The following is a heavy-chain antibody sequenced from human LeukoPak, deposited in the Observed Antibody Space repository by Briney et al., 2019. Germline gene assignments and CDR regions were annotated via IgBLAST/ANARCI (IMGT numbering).Heavy chain of an antibody. CDR3: ARFSRITWGDWGDAFDV. Sequence: PSETLSLMCRVYGGSFSDYSWSWIRQSPGKGLEWIGEIDDGGNTNYNPSLMSRVIVAMEKSKKQFSLVMRSVTAADTAVYYCARFSRITWGDWGDAFDVWGQGATVIVSS. CDR1: GGSFSDYS. J-gene: IGHJ3*01. V-gene: IGHV4-34*01. CDR2: IDDGGNT. D-gene: IGHD2-21*02.